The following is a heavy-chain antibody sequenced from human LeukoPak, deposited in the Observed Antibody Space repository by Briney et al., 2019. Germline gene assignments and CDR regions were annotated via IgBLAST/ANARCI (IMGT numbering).Heavy chain of an antibody. V-gene: IGHV1-69*13. J-gene: IGHJ4*02. D-gene: IGHD3/OR15-3a*01. CDR2: IVPLFGTA. CDR1: GDNFGTYA. CDR3: ARTFGPYYFDY. Sequence: SVKVSCKASGDNFGTYAISWVRQAPGQGLEWMGGIVPLFGTASYAENFQGRITLTAEDESTTTVYMELSSLTSEDTAVYFCARTFGPYYFDYWGQGTLVTVSS.